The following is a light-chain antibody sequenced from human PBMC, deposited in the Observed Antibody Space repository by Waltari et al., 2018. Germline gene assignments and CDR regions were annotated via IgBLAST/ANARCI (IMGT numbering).Light chain of an antibody. CDR3: QSYDGSLSSGV. J-gene: IGLJ2*01. CDR2: GNS. Sequence: QSVLTQPPSVSGAPGQRVTISCTGRGSHTRAGYAVPWYQQLPGTAPKLLIHGNSNRPSGVPDRFSGSKSGASASLAITGLQAEDEGDYYCQSYDGSLSSGVFGGGTKLTVL. V-gene: IGLV1-40*01. CDR1: GSHTRAGYA.